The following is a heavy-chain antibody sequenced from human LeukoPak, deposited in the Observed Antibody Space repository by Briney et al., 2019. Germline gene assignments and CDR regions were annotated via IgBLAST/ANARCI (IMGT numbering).Heavy chain of an antibody. CDR1: GFTFSSYA. D-gene: IGHD5-24*01. J-gene: IGHJ3*02. CDR2: ISGSGGST. Sequence: GGSLRLSCAASGFTFSSYAMNCVRQAPGKGLEWVSDISGSGGSTYYADSVKGRFTISRDNSKNTLYLQMNSLRAEDTAVYYCAKGARGDGYNPDAFDIWGQGTMVTVSS. CDR3: AKGARGDGYNPDAFDI. V-gene: IGHV3-23*01.